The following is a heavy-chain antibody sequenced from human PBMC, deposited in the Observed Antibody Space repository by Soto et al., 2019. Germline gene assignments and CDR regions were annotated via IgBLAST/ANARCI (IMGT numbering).Heavy chain of an antibody. V-gene: IGHV4-30-4*01. CDR3: ARDLWVEPELYYYGMDV. J-gene: IGHJ6*02. CDR2: IFYSGTT. Sequence: SETLSLTCTVSGDSISSADYYWSWSRQTAGKGLEWIGHIFYSGTTYYNPSLKSRLTISVDTSKNHFSLGLTSVTAADTAVYYCARDLWVEPELYYYGMDVWGQGTTVTVSS. CDR1: GDSISSADYY. D-gene: IGHD1-1*01.